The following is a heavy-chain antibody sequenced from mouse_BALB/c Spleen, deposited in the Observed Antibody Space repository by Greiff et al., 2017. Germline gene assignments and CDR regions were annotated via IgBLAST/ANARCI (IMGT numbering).Heavy chain of an antibody. D-gene: IGHD1-2*01. Sequence: EVQRVESGGGLVQPGGSRKLSCAASGFTFSSFGMHWVRQAPEKGLEWVAYISSGSSTIYYADTVKGRFTISRDNPKTTLFLQMTSLRSEDTAMYYCARSSYYGKGLYAMDYWGQGTSVTVSS. V-gene: IGHV5-17*02. CDR2: ISSGSSTI. CDR3: ARSSYYGKGLYAMDY. J-gene: IGHJ4*01. CDR1: GFTFSSFG.